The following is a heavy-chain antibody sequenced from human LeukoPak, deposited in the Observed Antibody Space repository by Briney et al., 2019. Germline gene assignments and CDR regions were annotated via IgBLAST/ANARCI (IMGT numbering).Heavy chain of an antibody. J-gene: IGHJ4*02. CDR2: IYTSGST. D-gene: IGHD5-18*01. V-gene: IGHV4-61*02. CDR1: GGSISSGSYY. Sequence: PSQTLSLTCTVSGGSISSGSYYWSWIRKPAGKGLEWIGRIYTSGSTNYNPSLKSRVTISVDTSKNQFSLKLSSVTAADTAVYYCASKYSYVGGYFDYWGQGTLVTVSS. CDR3: ASKYSYVGGYFDY.